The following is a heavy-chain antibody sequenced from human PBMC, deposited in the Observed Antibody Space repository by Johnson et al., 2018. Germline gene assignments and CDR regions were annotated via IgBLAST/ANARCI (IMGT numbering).Heavy chain of an antibody. CDR2: ISTDGSNK. D-gene: IGHD1-1*01. CDR3: AKDDRDNHY. J-gene: IGHJ4*02. V-gene: IGHV3-30*18. CDR1: GFTFRTSG. Sequence: QVQLVQSGGGVVQPGRSLRLSCSASGFTFRTSGLHWVRQAPGKGLEWVAFISTDGSNKNHADSVRGQITISRDNSKNTLYLQMSSLRPDDPAVYYCAKDDRDNHYWGQGTLVTVSS.